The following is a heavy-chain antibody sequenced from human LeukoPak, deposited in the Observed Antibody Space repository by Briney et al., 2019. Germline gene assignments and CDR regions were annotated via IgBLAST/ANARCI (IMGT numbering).Heavy chain of an antibody. J-gene: IGHJ3*02. V-gene: IGHV3-53*01. CDR3: ARGPAPALIYAFDI. Sequence: GGSLRLSCAASGFTVSSNYMSWVRQAPGKGLEWVSVIYSGGSTYYADSVKGRFTISRDNSKNTLYLQMNSVRAEDTAVYYCARGPAPALIYAFDIWGQGTMVTVSS. CDR1: GFTVSSNY. D-gene: IGHD2-2*01. CDR2: IYSGGST.